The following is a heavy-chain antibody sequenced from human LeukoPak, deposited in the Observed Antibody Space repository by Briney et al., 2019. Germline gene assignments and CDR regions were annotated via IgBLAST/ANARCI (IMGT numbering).Heavy chain of an antibody. J-gene: IGHJ4*02. CDR2: ISSSSSTI. CDR1: GFTFSSYS. Sequence: GGSLRLSCAASGFTFSSYSMNWVRQAPGKGLEWVSYISSSSSTIYYADSVKGRFTISRDNVKNSLYLQMNSLRPEDTAVYYCATEFNYYGSGSYCWGQGTXVXVSS. CDR3: ATEFNYYGSGSYC. D-gene: IGHD3-10*01. V-gene: IGHV3-48*04.